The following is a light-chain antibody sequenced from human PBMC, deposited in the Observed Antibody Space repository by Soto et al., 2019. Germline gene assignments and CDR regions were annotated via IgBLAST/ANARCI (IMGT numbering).Light chain of an antibody. J-gene: IGLJ1*01. V-gene: IGLV2-14*01. CDR1: SSDVGGYNY. CDR2: EVS. Sequence: QSALTQPASVSGSPGQSITISCTGTSSDVGGYNYVSWYQQHPGKAPKLMIYEVSNRPSGVSNRFFGSKSGNAASLTISGLQAEDEADHYCSSYTSRSSHYVFGTGTKVTV. CDR3: SSYTSRSSHYV.